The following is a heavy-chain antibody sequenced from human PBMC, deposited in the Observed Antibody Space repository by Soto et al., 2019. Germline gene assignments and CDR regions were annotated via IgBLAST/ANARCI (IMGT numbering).Heavy chain of an antibody. V-gene: IGHV3-33*01. CDR1: GFTFSSYG. Sequence: GGSLRLSCAASGFTFSSYGMHWVRQAPGKGLEWVAVIWYDGSNKYYADSVKGRFTISIDNSKNTLYLQMNSLRAEDTAVYYCARDQKGEAAAGILVYWGQGTLVTVSS. J-gene: IGHJ4*02. D-gene: IGHD6-13*01. CDR2: IWYDGSNK. CDR3: ARDQKGEAAAGILVY.